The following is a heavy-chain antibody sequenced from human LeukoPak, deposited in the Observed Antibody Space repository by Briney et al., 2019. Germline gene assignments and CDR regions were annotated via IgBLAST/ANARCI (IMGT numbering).Heavy chain of an antibody. Sequence: GGSLRLSCAASGFTFSSYAMSWVRQAPGKGLEWVSAISGSGGSTYYADSVKGRFTISRDNSKNTLYLQMNSLRAEDTAVYYCANEVIHRVIGRNFDYWGQGTLVTVSS. J-gene: IGHJ4*02. V-gene: IGHV3-23*01. CDR1: GFTFSSYA. CDR2: ISGSGGST. CDR3: ANEVIHRVIGRNFDY. D-gene: IGHD1-14*01.